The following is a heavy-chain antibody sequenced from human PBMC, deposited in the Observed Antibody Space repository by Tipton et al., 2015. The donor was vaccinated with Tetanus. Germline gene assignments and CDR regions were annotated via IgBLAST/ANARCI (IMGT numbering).Heavy chain of an antibody. V-gene: IGHV3-30*18. D-gene: IGHD1-26*01. CDR1: GFTFSSYG. J-gene: IGHJ4*02. CDR3: AKGVSGSYHTPNDY. CDR2: ISYDGSNK. Sequence: SLRLSCAASGFTFSSYGMHWVRQAPGKGLEWVAVISYDGSNKYYADSVKGRFTISRDNSKNTLYLQMNSLRAEDTAVYYCAKGVSGSYHTPNDYWGQGTLVTVSS.